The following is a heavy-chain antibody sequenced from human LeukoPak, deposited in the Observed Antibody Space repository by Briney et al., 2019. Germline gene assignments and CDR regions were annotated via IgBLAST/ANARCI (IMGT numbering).Heavy chain of an antibody. V-gene: IGHV3-21*01. D-gene: IGHD3-16*01. J-gene: IGHJ5*02. Sequence: TGGSLRLSXAXSGFTFSDYSMTWVRQAPGKGLEWVSSITSTSSHINYADSVRGRFTISRDNAKNALFLQMTSLTDEDTALYYCARARLGYYDEYFDPWGQGTQVTVSS. CDR2: ITSTSSHI. CDR3: ARARLGYYDEYFDP. CDR1: GFTFSDYS.